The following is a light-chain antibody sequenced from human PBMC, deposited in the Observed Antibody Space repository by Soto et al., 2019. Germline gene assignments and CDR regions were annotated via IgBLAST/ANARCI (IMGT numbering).Light chain of an antibody. J-gene: IGKJ1*01. CDR3: QQYNNWPPWT. Sequence: EMVMTQSPATLSVSPGERATLSYSASQSVSSNLAWYQQKPGQAPRLLIYGASTRATGIPARFSGSGSGTAFTLTISSLKSEDFALYYCQQYNNWPPWTFGQGTKVEIK. V-gene: IGKV3-15*01. CDR2: GAS. CDR1: QSVSSN.